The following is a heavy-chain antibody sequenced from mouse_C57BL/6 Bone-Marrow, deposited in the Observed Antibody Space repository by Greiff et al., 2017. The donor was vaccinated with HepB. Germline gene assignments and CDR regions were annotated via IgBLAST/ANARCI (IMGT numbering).Heavy chain of an antibody. J-gene: IGHJ3*01. CDR2: ISDGGSYT. CDR3: ARSIVSTGTGAY. CDR1: GFTFSSYA. Sequence: VQLKESGGGLVKPGGSLKLSCAASGFTFSSYAMSWVRQTPEKRLEWVATISDGGSYTYYPDNVKGRFTISRDNAKNNLYLQMSHLKSEDTAMYYCARSIVSTGTGAYWGQGTLVTVSA. D-gene: IGHD4-1*02. V-gene: IGHV5-4*01.